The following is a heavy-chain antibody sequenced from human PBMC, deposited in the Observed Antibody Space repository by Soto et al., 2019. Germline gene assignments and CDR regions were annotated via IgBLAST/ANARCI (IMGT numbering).Heavy chain of an antibody. V-gene: IGHV3-66*01. Sequence: EVQLVESGGGLVQPGGSLRLSCAASGFTVSSNYMSWVRQAPGKGLEWVSVIYSGGSTYYADSVKGRFTISRDNSKNTLYLQMNSLRAEDTAVYYCARCEVVAATPRDYYYGMDVWGQGTTVTVSS. CDR2: IYSGGST. CDR1: GFTVSSNY. J-gene: IGHJ6*02. D-gene: IGHD2-15*01. CDR3: ARCEVVAATPRDYYYGMDV.